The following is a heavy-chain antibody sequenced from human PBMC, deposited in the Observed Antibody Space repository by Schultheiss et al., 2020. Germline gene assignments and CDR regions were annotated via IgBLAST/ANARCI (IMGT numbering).Heavy chain of an antibody. J-gene: IGHJ4*02. CDR1: GFTFGIFG. V-gene: IGHV3-33*01. CDR3: ARDGVGATTFFGYFDH. Sequence: WGSLRLSCAVSGFTFGIFGMHWVRQAPGKGLEWVAVIRYDGSNIHYADSVKGRFIISRDNSKNTLFLQMDSLRADDTAVYYCARDGVGATTFFGYFDHWGQGTLVTVSS. CDR2: IRYDGSNI. D-gene: IGHD1-26*01.